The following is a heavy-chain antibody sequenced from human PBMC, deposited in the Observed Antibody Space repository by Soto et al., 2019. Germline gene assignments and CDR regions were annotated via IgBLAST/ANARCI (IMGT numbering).Heavy chain of an antibody. CDR2: IDPSDSYT. CDR1: GHSFTSYW. V-gene: IGHV5-10-1*01. J-gene: IGHJ6*02. Sequence: GESLKISCKGSGHSFTSYWISWVRQMPGKGLEWMGRIDPSDSYTNYSPSFQGHVTISADKSISTAYLQWSSLKASDTAMYYCARHRYYYDSSGYYPFYYYYGMDVWGQGTTVTVSS. CDR3: ARHRYYYDSSGYYPFYYYYGMDV. D-gene: IGHD3-22*01.